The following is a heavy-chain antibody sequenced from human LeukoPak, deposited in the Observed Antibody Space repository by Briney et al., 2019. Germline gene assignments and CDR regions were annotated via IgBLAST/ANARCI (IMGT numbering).Heavy chain of an antibody. CDR3: ASTIAAAGWYNWFDP. CDR1: GGSISSSSYY. CDR2: IYYSGST. J-gene: IGHJ5*02. Sequence: PSETLSLTCTVSGGSISSSSYYWGWIRQPPGKGLEWLGSIYYSGSTYYNPSLKSRVTISVDTSKNLFSLKLSSVTAADTAVYYCASTIAAAGWYNWFDPWGQGTLVTVSS. V-gene: IGHV4-39*01. D-gene: IGHD6-13*01.